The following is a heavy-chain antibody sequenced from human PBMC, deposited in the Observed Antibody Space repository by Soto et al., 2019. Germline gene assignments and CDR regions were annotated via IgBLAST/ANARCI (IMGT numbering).Heavy chain of an antibody. CDR2: IIPIFGTA. V-gene: IGHV1-69*01. CDR3: ARARGAGQWLVRVFYGMDV. CDR1: GGTFSSYA. D-gene: IGHD6-19*01. Sequence: QVQLVQSGAEVKKPGSSVKVSCKASGGTFSSYAISWVRQAPGQGLEWMGGIIPIFGTANYAQKFQGRVTITADESTSTAYMELSSLRSEDTAVYYCARARGAGQWLVRVFYGMDVWGQGTTVTVSS. J-gene: IGHJ6*02.